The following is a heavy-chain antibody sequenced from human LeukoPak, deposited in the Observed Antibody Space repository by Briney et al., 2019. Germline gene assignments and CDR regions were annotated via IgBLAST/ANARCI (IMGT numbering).Heavy chain of an antibody. J-gene: IGHJ5*02. Sequence: GGSLRLSCAASGFTFSSYGMHWVRQAPGKGLEWVAVISYDGSNKYYADSVKGRFTISRDNSKNTLYLQMNSLRAEDTAVYYCAIDDCSSTSCPTSWGQGTLVTVSS. CDR2: ISYDGSNK. V-gene: IGHV3-30*03. CDR3: AIDDCSSTSCPTS. D-gene: IGHD2-2*01. CDR1: GFTFSSYG.